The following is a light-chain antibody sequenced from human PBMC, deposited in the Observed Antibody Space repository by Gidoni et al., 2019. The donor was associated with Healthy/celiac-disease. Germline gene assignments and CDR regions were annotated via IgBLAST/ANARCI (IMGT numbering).Light chain of an antibody. CDR3: LQDYNYPLT. V-gene: IGKV1-6*01. CDR1: QGIRNE. J-gene: IGKJ4*01. Sequence: AIQMTQSPSSLSPSVGDRVTITCRASQGIRNELGWYQQKPGKAPKLLIYDASSLQSGVPSRFSGSGSGTDVTLTISSMQHEDFATYYWLQDYNYPLTFXGXNKVEIK. CDR2: DAS.